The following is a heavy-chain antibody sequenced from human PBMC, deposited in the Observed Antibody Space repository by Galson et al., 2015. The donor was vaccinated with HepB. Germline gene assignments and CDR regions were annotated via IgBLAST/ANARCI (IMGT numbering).Heavy chain of an antibody. CDR3: ARVAYSSGWHGGDYFDY. V-gene: IGHV3-11*06. CDR2: ISGRSTYT. D-gene: IGHD6-19*01. Sequence: SLRLSCAASGFAFRDHYMTWIRQAPGKGLEWVSYISGRSTYTNYAASLKGRFTISRDNAKNSLYLQMDGLRAEDTAVYFCARVAYSSGWHGGDYFDYWGLGTLVTASS. CDR1: GFAFRDHY. J-gene: IGHJ4*02.